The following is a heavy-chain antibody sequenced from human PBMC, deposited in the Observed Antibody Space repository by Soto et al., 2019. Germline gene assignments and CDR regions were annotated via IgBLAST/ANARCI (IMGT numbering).Heavy chain of an antibody. D-gene: IGHD6-6*01. CDR2: ISYDGRNK. CDR1: GFTFSNYA. Sequence: QVQLVEAGGGEVQPGRSLRLSCAVSGFTFSNYAMHWVRQAPGKGLEWMALISYDGRNKYYADSGNDRFTISRDNSKNTLYLQMNSLGAGDTALYYCAKDSSFLRHYFDYSGQGTMGTVSS. J-gene: IGHJ4*02. CDR3: AKDSSFLRHYFDY. V-gene: IGHV3-30*18.